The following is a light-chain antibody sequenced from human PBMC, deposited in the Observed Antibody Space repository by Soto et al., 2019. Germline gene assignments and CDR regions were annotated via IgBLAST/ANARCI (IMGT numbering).Light chain of an antibody. CDR3: QQRGNWPWT. CDR1: QSVSTY. V-gene: IGKV3-11*01. CDR2: DVS. J-gene: IGKJ1*01. Sequence: EIVLTQSPATLSLSPGERATLSCRASQSVSTYLAWYQQKPGQAPRLLIYDVSKRATGIPARFSGSGSGTDFTLTIGSLEPECFAVYYCQQRGNWPWTFGQGTKVEIK.